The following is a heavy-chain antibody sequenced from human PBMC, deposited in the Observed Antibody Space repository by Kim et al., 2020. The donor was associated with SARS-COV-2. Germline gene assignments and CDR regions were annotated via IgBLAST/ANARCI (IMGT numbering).Heavy chain of an antibody. J-gene: IGHJ4*02. CDR2: T. CDR3: ARGRYSYGFDY. V-gene: IGHV4-34*01. Sequence: TNDNPSLKSRVTISVDTSKNQFSLKLSSVTAADTAVYYCARGRYSYGFDYWGQGTLVTVSS. D-gene: IGHD5-18*01.